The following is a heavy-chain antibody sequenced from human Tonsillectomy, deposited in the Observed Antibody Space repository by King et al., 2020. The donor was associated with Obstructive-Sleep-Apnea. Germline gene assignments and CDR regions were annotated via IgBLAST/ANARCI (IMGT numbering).Heavy chain of an antibody. J-gene: IGHJ4*02. V-gene: IGHV3-30*04. CDR1: GFIFSSYA. CDR2: ISYDGSNQ. CDR3: ASGYYPDY. Sequence: AQLVQSGGGVVQPGRSLRLSCAASGFIFSSYAMHWVRQAPGKGLEWVAVISYDGSNQYYAESVKGRFTVSRDNSKNTLYLQMNSLRAEDTAVYYCASGYYPDYWGQGILVTVSS. D-gene: IGHD2/OR15-2a*01.